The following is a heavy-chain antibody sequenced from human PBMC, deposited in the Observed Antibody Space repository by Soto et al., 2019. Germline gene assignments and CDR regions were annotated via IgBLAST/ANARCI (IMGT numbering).Heavy chain of an antibody. CDR1: GFTFSAYS. CDR2: ISASSTYI. J-gene: IGHJ3*02. D-gene: IGHD3-16*01. CDR3: ARDGGVADAFDI. Sequence: EVQLVESGGGLVKPGGSLRLSCAASGFTFSAYSVNWVRQDPGKGLEWVSSISASSTYISYADSVKGRFTISRDNAKNSLFLQMDSLRAEDTAVYYCARDGGVADAFDIWGQGTMVTVSS. V-gene: IGHV3-21*01.